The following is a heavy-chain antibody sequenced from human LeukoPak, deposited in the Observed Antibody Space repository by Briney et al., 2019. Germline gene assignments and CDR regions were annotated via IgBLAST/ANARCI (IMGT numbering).Heavy chain of an antibody. V-gene: IGHV3-21*04. CDR3: ARGHWGLDY. Sequence: GGSLRLSCAASGFTFSSYSMNWVRQAPGQVLEWVSSISSSSSYIYYADSVKGRFSISRDNAKNSLYLQMNSLRVEDTAMYYCARGHWGLDYWGQGTLVTVSS. CDR1: GFTFSSYS. J-gene: IGHJ4*02. D-gene: IGHD7-27*01. CDR2: ISSSSSYI.